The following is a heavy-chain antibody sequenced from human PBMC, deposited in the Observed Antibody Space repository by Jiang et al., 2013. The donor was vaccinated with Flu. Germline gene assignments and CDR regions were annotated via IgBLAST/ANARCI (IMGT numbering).Heavy chain of an antibody. J-gene: IGHJ3*02. CDR3: ARGRHEADYYDSSGYYFDAFDI. Sequence: QLVESGAEVKKPGSSVKVSCKASGGTFSSYAISWVRQAPGQGLEWMGGIIPIFGTANYAQKFQGRVTITADESMSTAYMELSSLRSEDTAVYYCARGRHEADYYDSSGYYFDAFDIWGQGTMVTVSS. V-gene: IGHV1-69*01. CDR2: IIPIFGTA. D-gene: IGHD3-22*01. CDR1: GGTFSSYA.